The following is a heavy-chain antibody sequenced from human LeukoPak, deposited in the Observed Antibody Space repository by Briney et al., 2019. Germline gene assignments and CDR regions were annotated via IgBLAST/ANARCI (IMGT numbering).Heavy chain of an antibody. CDR2: IYYSGST. Sequence: PSETLSLTCTVSGYSISSGYYWGWIRQPPGKGLEWIGSIYYSGSTYYNPSLKSRVTISVDTSKNQFSLKLSSVTAADTAVYYCAREAYDSSGLDYWGQGTLVTVSS. V-gene: IGHV4-38-2*02. CDR3: AREAYDSSGLDY. D-gene: IGHD3-22*01. J-gene: IGHJ4*02. CDR1: GYSISSGYY.